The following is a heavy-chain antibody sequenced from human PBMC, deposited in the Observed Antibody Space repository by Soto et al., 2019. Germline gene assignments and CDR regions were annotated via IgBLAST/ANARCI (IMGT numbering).Heavy chain of an antibody. Sequence: SETLSLTCTVSGGSISSYYWSWIRQPAGKGLEWMGRIYTSGSTNYNPPLKSRVTMSVDTSKNQFSLKLSSVTAADTAVYYCASSERGSVRLLEYYFDYWGQGTLVTVSS. J-gene: IGHJ4*01. V-gene: IGHV4-4*07. CDR2: IYTSGST. CDR1: GGSISSYY. D-gene: IGHD3-16*01. CDR3: ASSERGSVRLLEYYFDY.